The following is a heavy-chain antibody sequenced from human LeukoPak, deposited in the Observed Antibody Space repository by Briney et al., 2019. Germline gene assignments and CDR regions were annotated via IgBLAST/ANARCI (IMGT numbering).Heavy chain of an antibody. CDR3: ARPSYDSSDYEYFQH. V-gene: IGHV1-18*01. D-gene: IGHD3-22*01. Sequence: ASVKVSCKASGYTFTSYGISWVRQAPGQRLEWMGWISAYNGNTNYAQKLQGRVTMTTDTSTSTAYMELRSLRSDDTAVYYCARPSYDSSDYEYFQHWGQGTLVTVPS. J-gene: IGHJ1*01. CDR1: GYTFTSYG. CDR2: ISAYNGNT.